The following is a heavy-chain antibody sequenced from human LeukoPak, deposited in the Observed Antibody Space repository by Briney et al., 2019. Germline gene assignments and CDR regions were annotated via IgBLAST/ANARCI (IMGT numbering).Heavy chain of an antibody. V-gene: IGHV1-69*13. CDR3: ARRQYDILGRYYYYMDV. D-gene: IGHD3-9*01. CDR1: GGTFSSYA. Sequence: SVKVSCKASGGTFSSYAISWVRQAPGQGLEWMGGNIPIFGTANYAQKFQGRVTITADESTSTAYMELSSLRSEDTAVYYCARRQYDILGRYYYYMDVWGKGTTVTISS. J-gene: IGHJ6*03. CDR2: NIPIFGTA.